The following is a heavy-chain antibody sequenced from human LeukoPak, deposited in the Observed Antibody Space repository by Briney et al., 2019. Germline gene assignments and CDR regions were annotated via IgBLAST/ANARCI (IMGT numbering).Heavy chain of an antibody. V-gene: IGHV3-21*01. CDR1: GFSIGSSG. CDR3: ATETIGRHYDY. CDR2: IGSTGSDR. J-gene: IGHJ4*02. D-gene: IGHD1-14*01. Sequence: GGSLRLSCAASGFSIGSSGINWVRQAPGRGLEWVASIGSTGSDRYYADSVKGRFTISRDNAKNSLYLQINSLRVEDTAVYYCATETIGRHYDYWGQGTLLTVSS.